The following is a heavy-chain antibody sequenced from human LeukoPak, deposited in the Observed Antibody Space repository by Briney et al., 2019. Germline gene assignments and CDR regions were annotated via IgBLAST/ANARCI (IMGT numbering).Heavy chain of an antibody. CDR2: IKQDGSEK. Sequence: GGSLRLSCAASEFTFSSYWMSWVRQAPGKGLEWVANIKQDGSEKYYVDSVKGRFTISRDNAKNSLYLQMNSLRAEDTAVYYCARGDPVVGGKLDYWGQGTLVTVSS. D-gene: IGHD2-2*01. V-gene: IGHV3-7*03. CDR1: EFTFSSYW. J-gene: IGHJ4*02. CDR3: ARGDPVVGGKLDY.